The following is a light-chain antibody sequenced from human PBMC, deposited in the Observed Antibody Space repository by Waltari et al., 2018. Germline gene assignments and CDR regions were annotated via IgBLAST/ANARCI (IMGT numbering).Light chain of an antibody. V-gene: IGKV1-6*01. CDR1: QGIRNN. CDR3: LQDYNYPWT. Sequence: AIQMTQSPSSLSASVGDRVTITCRASQGIRNNLGWYQQQPGKAPKLLMYATSTLQSGVPSRFSGSGYGTDFTLTISSLQPEDFATYYCLQDYNYPWTFGQGTKVEIK. J-gene: IGKJ1*01. CDR2: ATS.